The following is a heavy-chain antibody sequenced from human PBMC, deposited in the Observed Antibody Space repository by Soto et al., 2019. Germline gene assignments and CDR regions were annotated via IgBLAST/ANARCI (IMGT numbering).Heavy chain of an antibody. D-gene: IGHD3-10*01. CDR3: ARRGSGHTFDY. V-gene: IGHV4-39*01. CDR1: GASISRTGFH. CDR2: IYDGETT. J-gene: IGHJ4*02. Sequence: QLQLQESGPGLVKPSETLSLTCAVSGASISRTGFHWGWIRQPPGQGLEWIGSIYDGETTFYNSSLKGRVTMSADTSKNHFSLKLSSVTAADTAMYYCARRGSGHTFDYWGKETLVTVSS.